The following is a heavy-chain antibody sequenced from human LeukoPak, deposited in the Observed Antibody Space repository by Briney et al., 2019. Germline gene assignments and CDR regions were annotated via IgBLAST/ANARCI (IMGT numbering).Heavy chain of an antibody. D-gene: IGHD3-3*01. CDR2: INPNNGDT. Sequence: ASVKVSCKASGYTFTGYYIHWVRQVPGQGLEWMGWINPNNGDTTHAQKFQGRVTMIRDTSISTAYMELSRLTSDDTAMYFCARDFDFWSAYSSFDYWGQGTLVTVSS. V-gene: IGHV1-2*02. CDR1: GYTFTGYY. CDR3: ARDFDFWSAYSSFDY. J-gene: IGHJ4*02.